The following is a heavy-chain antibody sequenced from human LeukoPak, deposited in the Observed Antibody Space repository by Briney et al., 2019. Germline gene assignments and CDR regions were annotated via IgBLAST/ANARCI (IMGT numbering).Heavy chain of an antibody. CDR1: GYTFTCYY. V-gene: IGHV1-2*06. D-gene: IGHD6-19*01. CDR2: INPNSGGT. J-gene: IGHJ4*02. Sequence: ASVKVSCKASGYTFTCYYMHWVRQAPGQGREWMGRINPNSGGTNYAQKFQGRVTMTRDTAIRTDYMELSRLRSDATAVYYCAREIVAGTNFDYWGQGTLVTVSS. CDR3: AREIVAGTNFDY.